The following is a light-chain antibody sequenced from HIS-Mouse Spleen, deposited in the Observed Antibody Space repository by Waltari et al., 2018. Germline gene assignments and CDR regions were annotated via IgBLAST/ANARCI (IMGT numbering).Light chain of an antibody. J-gene: IGLJ1*01. CDR2: DVS. Sequence: QSALTQPASVSGSPGQSITISCTGTRSDVGCYNYVPWYQQHPGKAPKLMIYDVSNRPSGVSNRFSGSKSGNTASLTISGLQAEDEADYYCSSYTSSSTPYVFGTGTKVTVL. CDR1: RSDVGCYNY. CDR3: SSYTSSSTPYV. V-gene: IGLV2-14*01.